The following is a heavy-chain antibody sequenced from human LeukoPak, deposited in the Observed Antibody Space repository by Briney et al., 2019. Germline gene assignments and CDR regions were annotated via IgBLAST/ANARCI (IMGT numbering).Heavy chain of an antibody. Sequence: GGSLRLSCAASGFTFSSYAMHWVRQAPGKGLEWVSYISSSSSTIYYADSVKGRFTISRDNAKNSLYLQMNSLRAEDTAVYYCARDRDSSSWYFDYWGQGTLVTVSS. CDR1: GFTFSSYA. J-gene: IGHJ4*02. CDR3: ARDRDSSSWYFDY. CDR2: ISSSSSTI. V-gene: IGHV3-48*01. D-gene: IGHD6-13*01.